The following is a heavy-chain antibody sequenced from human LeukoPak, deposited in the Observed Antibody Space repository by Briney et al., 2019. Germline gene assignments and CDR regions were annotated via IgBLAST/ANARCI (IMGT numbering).Heavy chain of an antibody. D-gene: IGHD2-15*01. V-gene: IGHV3-7*02. J-gene: IGHJ6*02. CDR2: IKQDGSEK. Sequence: PGGSLRLSCAASGFTFSRYWTSWVRQAPGKGLEWVANIKQDGSEKYYVDSVKGRFTISRDNAKNSLYLQMNSLRAEDTAVYYCASFCGNCYYGLDVWGQGTTVTVSS. CDR1: GFTFSRYW. CDR3: ASFCGNCYYGLDV.